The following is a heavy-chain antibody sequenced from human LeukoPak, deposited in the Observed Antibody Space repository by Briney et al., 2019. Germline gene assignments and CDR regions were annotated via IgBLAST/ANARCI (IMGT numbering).Heavy chain of an antibody. CDR3: AKSEAATGGRFDP. Sequence: GRSLRLSCAASGFTFGDYVMHWVRQAPGKGLEWVSGIDWNSETIGYADSVKGRFTISRDNAKNFLYLQMNSLKAEDTALYYCAKSEAATGGRFDPWGQGTLVTVSS. CDR1: GFTFGDYV. V-gene: IGHV3-9*01. J-gene: IGHJ5*02. CDR2: IDWNSETI. D-gene: IGHD1-1*01.